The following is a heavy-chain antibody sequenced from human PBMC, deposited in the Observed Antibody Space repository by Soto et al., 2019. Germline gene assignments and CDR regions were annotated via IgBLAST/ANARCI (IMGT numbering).Heavy chain of an antibody. V-gene: IGHV1-3*01. CDR1: GYTFTSYA. D-gene: IGHD2-15*01. J-gene: IGHJ4*02. CDR3: ASPGYCSGGSCYPGAFDY. CDR2: INAGNGNT. Sequence: GASVKVSCKASGYTFTSYAMHWVRQAPGQRLEWMGWINAGNGNTKYSQKFQGRVTITRDTSASTAYMELSSLRSEDTAVYYCASPGYCSGGSCYPGAFDYWGQGTLVTVSS.